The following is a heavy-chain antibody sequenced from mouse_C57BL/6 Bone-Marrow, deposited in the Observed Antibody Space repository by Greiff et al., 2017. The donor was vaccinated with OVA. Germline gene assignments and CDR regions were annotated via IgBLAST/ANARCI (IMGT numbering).Heavy chain of an antibody. J-gene: IGHJ3*01. Sequence: VQLVESGGGLVQPGGSLSLSCAASGFTFTDYYMSWVRQPPGTALEWLGFIRNKANGYTTAYRASVKGRFTISRDNSQSSLYLQMNARRAEDSATYYCAGYDYDWFAYWGQGTLVTVSA. CDR2: IRNKANGYTT. CDR1: GFTFTDYY. D-gene: IGHD2-4*01. CDR3: AGYDYDWFAY. V-gene: IGHV7-3*01.